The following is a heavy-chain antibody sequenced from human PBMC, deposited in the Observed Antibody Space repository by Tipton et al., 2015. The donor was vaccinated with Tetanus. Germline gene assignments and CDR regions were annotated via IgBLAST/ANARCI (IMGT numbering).Heavy chain of an antibody. V-gene: IGHV3-66*01. J-gene: IGHJ4*02. CDR1: GFTVSNNY. Sequence: SLRLSCAASGFTVSNNYMNWVRQAPGKGLEWVSVISGGGDTSYADSVKGRFIISTDNFKNTLYLQMDSLRAEDTAVYYCARNTSSRPSGKRTSSFDYWGQGTLVTVSS. CDR3: ARNTSSRPSGKRTSSFDY. CDR2: ISGGGDT. D-gene: IGHD6-13*01.